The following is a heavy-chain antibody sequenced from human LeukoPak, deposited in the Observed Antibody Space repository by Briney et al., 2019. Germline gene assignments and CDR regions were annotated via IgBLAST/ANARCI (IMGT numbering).Heavy chain of an antibody. CDR3: AEETNYYGSGSYDLPRMYYYYYYMDV. Sequence: SETVSLTCAVSAVSISGRYYYWGWLRQPPGKGLERIGNIYYSESTYYNPSLKSRVNISVDTSKNQFTLKLSSVTAADTAVYYCAEETNYYGSGSYDLPRMYYYYYYMDVWGKGTTVTISS. CDR2: IYYSEST. V-gene: IGHV4-39*06. J-gene: IGHJ6*03. CDR1: AVSISGRYYY. D-gene: IGHD3-10*01.